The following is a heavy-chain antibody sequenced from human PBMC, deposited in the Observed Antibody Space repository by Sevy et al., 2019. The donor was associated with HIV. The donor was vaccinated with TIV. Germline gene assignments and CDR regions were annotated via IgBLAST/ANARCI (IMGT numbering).Heavy chain of an antibody. V-gene: IGHV4-61*02. CDR3: ARESGDCSSTSCYEGVFDY. Sequence: SETLSLTCTVSGGSISSGNYYWSWIRQPAGKGLEWIGRFYTSGGTNYNPSLKSRVTISVDTSKNQFSLTLSSVTAADTAVYYCARESGDCSSTSCYEGVFDYWGQGTLVTVSS. D-gene: IGHD2-2*01. J-gene: IGHJ4*02. CDR1: GGSISSGNYY. CDR2: FYTSGGT.